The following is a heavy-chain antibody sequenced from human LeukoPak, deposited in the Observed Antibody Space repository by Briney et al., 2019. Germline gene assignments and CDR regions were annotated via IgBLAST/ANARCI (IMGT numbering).Heavy chain of an antibody. CDR3: ARDGSSFDY. V-gene: IGHV3-7*01. Sequence: GGSLRLSCAASGFTFSNYWMSWVRQAPGKGLEWVANINEDGGEKYYVDSVKGRFTISRDNAKNSLYLQMNSLRAEDTAVYYCARDGSSFDYWGQGTLVTVSS. D-gene: IGHD2-15*01. CDR2: INEDGGEK. J-gene: IGHJ4*02. CDR1: GFTFSNYW.